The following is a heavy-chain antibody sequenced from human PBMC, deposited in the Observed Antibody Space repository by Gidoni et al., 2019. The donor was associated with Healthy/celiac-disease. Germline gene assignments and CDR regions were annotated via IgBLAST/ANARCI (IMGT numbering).Heavy chain of an antibody. CDR2: INPSGGST. J-gene: IGHJ4*02. CDR1: GSTFTSYY. D-gene: IGHD4-17*01. V-gene: IGHV1-46*01. CDR3: ARVRTTATESNYFDY. Sequence: QVQLVQSGAEVKKPGASVKVSCKASGSTFTSYYMLWVRQAPGQGLEWMGIINPSGGSTSYAQKFQGRVTMTRDTSTSTVYMELSSLRSEDTAVYYCARVRTTATESNYFDYWGQGTLVTVSS.